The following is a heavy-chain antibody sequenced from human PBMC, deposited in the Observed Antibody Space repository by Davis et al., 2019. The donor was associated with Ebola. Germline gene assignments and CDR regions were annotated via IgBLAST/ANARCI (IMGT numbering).Heavy chain of an antibody. CDR2: ISAHNDNR. CDR1: GGTFSSFA. J-gene: IGHJ6*02. Sequence: ASVKVSCKASGGTFSSFAISWVRQAPGQGLERMGWISAHNDNRNYAQKFQGRVTMTTDTSTSTAHMELRRLRSDDTAVYYCARSPGGRNGMDVWGQGTTVTVS. V-gene: IGHV1-18*01. CDR3: ARSPGGRNGMDV.